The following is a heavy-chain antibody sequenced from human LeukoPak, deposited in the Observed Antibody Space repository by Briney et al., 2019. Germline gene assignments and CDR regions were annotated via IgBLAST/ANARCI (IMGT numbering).Heavy chain of an antibody. V-gene: IGHV1-69*13. D-gene: IGHD3-10*01. CDR3: ARRRFGELLPNYYYGMDV. CDR2: IIPIFGIA. Sequence: GASVKVSCKASGGTFSSYAISWVRQAPGQGLEWMGGIIPIFGIANYAQKFQGRVTITADESTSTAYMELSSLRSEDTAVYYCARRRFGELLPNYYYGMDVWGQGTTVTVSS. CDR1: GGTFSSYA. J-gene: IGHJ6*02.